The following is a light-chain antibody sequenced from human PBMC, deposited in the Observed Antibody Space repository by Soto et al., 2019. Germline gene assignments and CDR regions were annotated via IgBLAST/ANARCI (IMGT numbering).Light chain of an antibody. CDR2: SVS. V-gene: IGLV2-14*01. CDR1: SSDFGAYDH. Sequence: QSVLTQPAGVSGSPAQSITSSCSGTSSDFGAYDHVAWCQQFTGKSPKLMIYSVSNRRSGVSYRFSGSKSGNTASLTISGLQAEDEADYYCISYTVSRSYVFGSGTKVTVL. CDR3: ISYTVSRSYV. J-gene: IGLJ1*01.